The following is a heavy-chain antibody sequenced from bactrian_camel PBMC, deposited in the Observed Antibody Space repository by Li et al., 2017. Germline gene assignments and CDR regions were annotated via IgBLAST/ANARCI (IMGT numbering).Heavy chain of an antibody. CDR2: IYTRGGRT. D-gene: IGHD3*01. Sequence: HVQLVESGGGSVQAGGSLRLSCAPTSGYIGSGYCMGWFRQAPGKEREGVAAIYTRGGRTVYADSAKGRFSISQDSAKNMVYLQMDSLKPEDTGMYYCAAVYKAGLISRLIAADEYNYWGQGTQVTVS. V-gene: IGHV3S1*01. CDR3: AAVYKAGLISRLIAADEYNY. J-gene: IGHJ4*01. CDR1: GYIGSGYC.